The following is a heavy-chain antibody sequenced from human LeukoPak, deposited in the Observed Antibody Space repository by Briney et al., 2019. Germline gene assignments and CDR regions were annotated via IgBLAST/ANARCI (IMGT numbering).Heavy chain of an antibody. D-gene: IGHD3-9*01. CDR1: GFTFSSYE. V-gene: IGHV3-48*03. Sequence: PGGSLRLSCAASGFTFSSYEMNWVRQAPGRGLEWVSYISSSGSTIYYADSVKGRFTISRDNAKNSLYLQMNSLSAEDTAVYYCARDSYYDILTGYSHFDYWGQGTLVTVSS. J-gene: IGHJ4*02. CDR2: ISSSGSTI. CDR3: ARDSYYDILTGYSHFDY.